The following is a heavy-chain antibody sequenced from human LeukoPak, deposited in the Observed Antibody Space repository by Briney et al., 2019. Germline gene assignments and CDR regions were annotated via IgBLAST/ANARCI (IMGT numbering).Heavy chain of an antibody. Sequence: GGSLRLSCAASGFTFDDYGMSWVRQAPGKGLEWVSGINWNGGSTGYADSVKGRFTISRDNAKNSLYLEMNSLRAEDTALYYCARVPLLTGTMHFDYWGQGTLVTVSS. D-gene: IGHD1-20*01. CDR3: ARVPLLTGTMHFDY. J-gene: IGHJ4*02. V-gene: IGHV3-20*04. CDR2: INWNGGST. CDR1: GFTFDDYG.